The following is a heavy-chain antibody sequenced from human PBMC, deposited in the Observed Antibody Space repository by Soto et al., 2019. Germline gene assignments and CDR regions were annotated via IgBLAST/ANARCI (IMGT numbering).Heavy chain of an antibody. V-gene: IGHV1-2*02. CDR3: GRGRSGELVVFY. J-gene: IGHJ4*02. CDR2: IGPKSGDT. Sequence: QVQLVQSGAEVKKSGASVKVSCKASGYRFTGHYIHWVRQAPGQGPEWMGEIGPKSGDTKYAQKSQGRVTMTRDTSITTVYMELSNLSPDDTAVYYCGRGRSGELVVFYWGQGTLVTVYS. CDR1: GYRFTGHY. D-gene: IGHD1-7*01.